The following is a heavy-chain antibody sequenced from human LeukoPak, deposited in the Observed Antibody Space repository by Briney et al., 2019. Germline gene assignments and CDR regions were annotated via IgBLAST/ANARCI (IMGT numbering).Heavy chain of an antibody. CDR1: GYTFTSYG. J-gene: IGHJ4*02. CDR2: ISAYNGNT. D-gene: IGHD3-9*01. V-gene: IGHV1-18*01. CDR3: ARDTRVHILSGYSPFDY. Sequence: GASVKVSCKASGYTFTSYGISWVRQAPGQGLEWMGWISAYNGNTNYAQKLQGRVTMTTDTSTSTAYMELRSLRSDDTAVYYCARDTRVHILSGYSPFDYWGQGTLVTVSS.